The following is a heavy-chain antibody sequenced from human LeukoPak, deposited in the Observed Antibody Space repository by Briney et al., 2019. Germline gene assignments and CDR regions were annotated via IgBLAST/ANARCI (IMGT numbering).Heavy chain of an antibody. V-gene: IGHV3-23*01. D-gene: IGHD3-3*01. Sequence: GGSLRLSCAAPGFTFSSYAMSWVRQAPGKGLEWVSAISGSGGSTYYADSVKGRFTISRDNSKNTLYLQMNSLRAEDTAVYYCAKDFPVSVFGVVTPFDYWGQGTLVTVSS. J-gene: IGHJ4*02. CDR3: AKDFPVSVFGVVTPFDY. CDR2: ISGSGGST. CDR1: GFTFSSYA.